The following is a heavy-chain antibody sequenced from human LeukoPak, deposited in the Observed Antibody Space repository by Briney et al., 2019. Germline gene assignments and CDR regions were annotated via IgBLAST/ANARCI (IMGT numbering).Heavy chain of an antibody. CDR1: GYTFTSYG. V-gene: IGHV1-18*01. D-gene: IGHD3-10*01. CDR3: ARGDLWFGELGGAFDI. Sequence: ASVKVSCKASGYTFTSYGISWVRQAPGQGLEWMGWISAYSGNTNYAQKLQGRVTMTTDTSTSTAYMELRSLRSDDTAVYYCARGDLWFGELGGAFDIWGQGTMVTVSS. J-gene: IGHJ3*02. CDR2: ISAYSGNT.